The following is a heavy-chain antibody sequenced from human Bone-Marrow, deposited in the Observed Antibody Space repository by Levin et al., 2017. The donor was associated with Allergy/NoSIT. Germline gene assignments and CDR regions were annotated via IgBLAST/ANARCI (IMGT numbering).Heavy chain of an antibody. J-gene: IGHJ5*02. CDR2: IIPFFGTT. V-gene: IGHV1-69*15. CDR3: ARDRGSYGTFNFFDP. Sequence: LGESLKISCKASGGTFSRLAVSWVRQAPGQRLEWMGSIIPFFGTTNYAQKFQGRITLTADESTSTVYIEMSSLRSEDTAVYYCARDRGSYGTFNFFDPWGQGTLVTVSS. CDR1: GGTFSRLA. D-gene: IGHD1-26*01.